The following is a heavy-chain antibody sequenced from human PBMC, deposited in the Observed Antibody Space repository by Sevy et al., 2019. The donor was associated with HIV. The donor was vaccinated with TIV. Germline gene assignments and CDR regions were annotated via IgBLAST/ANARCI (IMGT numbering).Heavy chain of an antibody. Sequence: ASVKVSCKVSGYTLTELSMHWVRQAPGKGLEWMGGFDPEDGETIYAQKFQGRVTMTEDTSTDTAYMELSSLRSEDTAVYYCATLGVVGATTGLDYWGQGTLVTASS. D-gene: IGHD1-26*01. V-gene: IGHV1-24*01. CDR2: FDPEDGET. J-gene: IGHJ4*02. CDR1: GYTLTELS. CDR3: ATLGVVGATTGLDY.